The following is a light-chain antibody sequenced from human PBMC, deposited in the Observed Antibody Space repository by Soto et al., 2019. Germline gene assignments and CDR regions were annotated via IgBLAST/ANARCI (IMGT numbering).Light chain of an antibody. Sequence: QSALTQPPSASGSPGQSVAISCTGTSSDVGNYNYVSWYQHHPGKAPKLMIYEVTTRPSGVPDRFSGSKSGNTASLTVSGLQAEDEDDYSSTSYARTNPLIFGGGTQLTVL. CDR1: SSDVGNYNY. V-gene: IGLV2-8*01. CDR3: TSYARTNPLI. CDR2: EVT. J-gene: IGLJ7*01.